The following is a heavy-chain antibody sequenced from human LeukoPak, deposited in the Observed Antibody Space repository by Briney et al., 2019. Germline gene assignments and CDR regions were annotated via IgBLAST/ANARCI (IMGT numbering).Heavy chain of an antibody. V-gene: IGHV4-59*01. CDR2: VYYSGST. CDR1: GDSISDYY. J-gene: IGHJ5*02. CDR3: ARELDGNGGWFDP. D-gene: IGHD5-24*01. Sequence: SETLSLTCTVSGDSISDYYWGWIRQPLGKGLEWIGEVYYSGSTHYNPFLKSRVTISIDTSKNEFSLRLTSVTAADTAVYYCARELDGNGGWFDPWGQGTLVTVSS.